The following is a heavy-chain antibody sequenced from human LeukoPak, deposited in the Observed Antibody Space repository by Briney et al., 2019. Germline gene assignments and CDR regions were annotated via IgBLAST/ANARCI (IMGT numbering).Heavy chain of an antibody. CDR1: GGSISIANYF. CDR2: TYYDGST. J-gene: IGHJ6*03. V-gene: IGHV4-39*01. CDR3: ARQGYTNFYYYYYMDV. D-gene: IGHD5-24*01. Sequence: SSESLSLTCTVSGGSISIANYFWGWIRQPPGKGLEWIGSTYYDGSTNYNPSLKSRVTISVDTSKTQFSLKLSSVTAADTAVYYCARQGYTNFYYYYYMDVWGKGTTVTVSS.